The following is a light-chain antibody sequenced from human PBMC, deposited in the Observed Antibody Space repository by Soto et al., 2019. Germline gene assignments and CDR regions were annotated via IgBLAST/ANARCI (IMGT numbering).Light chain of an antibody. V-gene: IGKV1-5*03. CDR3: QHYNNYPLT. CDR2: KAS. Sequence: DIQMTQSPSTLSASVGDRVTITCRASQSISSWLAWYQQKPGKAPKLLIYKASSLESGVPSRFSGSGSGTEFTLTISSLQPDDFATYYCQHYNNYPLTCGGGTKVEI. J-gene: IGKJ4*01. CDR1: QSISSW.